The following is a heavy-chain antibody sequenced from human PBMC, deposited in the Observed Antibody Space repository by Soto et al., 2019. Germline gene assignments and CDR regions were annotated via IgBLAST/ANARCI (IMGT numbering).Heavy chain of an antibody. Sequence: SETLSLTCTVSGGSISSGGYYWSWIRQHPGKGLEWIGYIYYSGSTYYNPSLKSRVTISVDTSKNQFSLKLSSVTAADTAVYYCARSPRQSGPSDWFDPWGQGTLVTVSS. J-gene: IGHJ5*02. CDR3: ARSPRQSGPSDWFDP. V-gene: IGHV4-31*03. D-gene: IGHD2-15*01. CDR2: IYYSGST. CDR1: GGSISSGGYY.